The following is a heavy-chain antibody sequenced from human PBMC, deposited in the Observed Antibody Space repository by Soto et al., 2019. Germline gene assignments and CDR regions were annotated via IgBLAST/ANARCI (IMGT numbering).Heavy chain of an antibody. D-gene: IGHD5-18*01. V-gene: IGHV4-59*01. Sequence: QVQLQESGPGLVKPSETLSLTCTVSGGSISSYYWSWIRQPPGKGLEWIGYIYYSGSTNYNPSLTSRVTISVDTSKNQFSRKLSSVTAADTAVYYCASSVDTAMAQYYYYGMDVWGQGTTVTVSS. CDR3: ASSVDTAMAQYYYYGMDV. J-gene: IGHJ6*02. CDR2: IYYSGST. CDR1: GGSISSYY.